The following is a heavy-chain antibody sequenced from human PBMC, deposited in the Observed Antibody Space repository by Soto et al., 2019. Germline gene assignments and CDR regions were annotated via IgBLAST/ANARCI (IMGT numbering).Heavy chain of an antibody. CDR3: ARASGRYGSGSYWAFDI. J-gene: IGHJ3*02. CDR1: GFTFSSYS. CDR2: ISSSSSTI. D-gene: IGHD3-10*01. V-gene: IGHV3-48*02. Sequence: LSCAASGFTFSSYSMNWVRQAPGKGLEWVSYISSSSSTIYYADSVKGRFTISRDNAKNSLYLQMNSLRDEDTAVYYCARASGRYGSGSYWAFDIWGQGTMLTVSS.